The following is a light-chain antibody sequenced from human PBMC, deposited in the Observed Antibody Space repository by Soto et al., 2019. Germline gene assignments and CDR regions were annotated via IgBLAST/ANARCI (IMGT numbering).Light chain of an antibody. V-gene: IGKV3D-15*01. J-gene: IGKJ4*01. CDR2: DIS. Sequence: VITQSAATVSVSPGERATLSCRASQSVSSNLAWYQQKPGQAPSLLIYDISARATGIPTRFSGSGSGTEFTLTISSLQSEDFAVYYCQQYNGWPLTFGGGTKVDIK. CDR3: QQYNGWPLT. CDR1: QSVSSN.